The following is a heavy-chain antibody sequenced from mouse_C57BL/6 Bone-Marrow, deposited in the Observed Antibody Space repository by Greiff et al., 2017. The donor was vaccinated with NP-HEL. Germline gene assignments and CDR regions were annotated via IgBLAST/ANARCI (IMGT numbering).Heavy chain of an antibody. CDR1: GYTFTSYW. CDR3: ARGEDYEYSWFAY. J-gene: IGHJ3*01. V-gene: IGHV1-64*01. CDR2: IHPNSGST. D-gene: IGHD2-4*01. Sequence: QVQLQQPGAELVKPGASVKLSCKASGYTFTSYWMHWVKQRPGQGLEWIGMIHPNSGSTNYNEKFKSKATLTVDKSSSTAYMQLSSLTSEDSAVYYCARGEDYEYSWFAYWGQGTLVTVSA.